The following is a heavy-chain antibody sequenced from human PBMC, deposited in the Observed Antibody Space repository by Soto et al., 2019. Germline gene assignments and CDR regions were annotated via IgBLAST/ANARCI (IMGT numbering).Heavy chain of an antibody. V-gene: IGHV1-69*12. Sequence: QVQLVQSGAEVKKPGSSVKDSCKASGGTFSNFAISWVRQAPGQGLEWMGAIIPTFASPYYAQRFQGRISITADASTTTAFMEVSSLRSDDTAVYFCARDRVMRGNSYYYGMDVWGQGTTVTVSS. J-gene: IGHJ6*02. D-gene: IGHD2-8*01. CDR3: ARDRVMRGNSYYYGMDV. CDR2: IIPTFASP. CDR1: GGTFSNFA.